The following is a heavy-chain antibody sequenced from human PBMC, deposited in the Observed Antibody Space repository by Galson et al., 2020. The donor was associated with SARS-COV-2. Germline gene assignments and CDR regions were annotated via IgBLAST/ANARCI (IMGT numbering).Heavy chain of an antibody. Sequence: GGSLRLSCAASGFTVSSNFMSWVRQAPGQGLEWVSVISSGGTTYYADSVKGRFTISRDSAKNTLYLQMNSLRAEDTAVYYCARERVDSSWYSAYESFDVWGQGTMVTVSS. V-gene: IGHV3-53*01. CDR1: GFTVSSNF. D-gene: IGHD2-15*01. J-gene: IGHJ3*01. CDR2: ISSGGTT. CDR3: ARERVDSSWYSAYESFDV.